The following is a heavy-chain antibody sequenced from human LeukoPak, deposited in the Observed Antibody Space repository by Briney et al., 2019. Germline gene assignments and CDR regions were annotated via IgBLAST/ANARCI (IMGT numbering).Heavy chain of an antibody. Sequence: ASVTVSFKASGYTFTGYYMHWVRQAPGQGLEWVGWINPNSGGTKYAQKFQGRVTMSRDTSISTAYMELSRLRSDDTAVYYCARDLSSSPGKDYWGQGTLVTVSS. CDR3: ARDLSSSPGKDY. D-gene: IGHD6-6*01. CDR1: GYTFTGYY. CDR2: INPNSGGT. V-gene: IGHV1-2*02. J-gene: IGHJ4*02.